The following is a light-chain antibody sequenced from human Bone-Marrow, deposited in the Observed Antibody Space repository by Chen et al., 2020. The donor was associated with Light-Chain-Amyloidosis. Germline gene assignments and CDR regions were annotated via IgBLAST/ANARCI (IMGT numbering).Light chain of an antibody. CDR3: QSADSSGTYEVI. J-gene: IGLJ2*01. CDR2: RDT. V-gene: IGLV3-25*03. CDR1: DLPTKY. Sequence: SYELTHPPSLSVSPGPPARITCSGDDLPTKYAYWYKQKPGQAPVLVIHRDTERPSGISERFSGSSSGTTATLTISGVQAEDEADYHCQSADSSGTYEVIFGGGTKLTVL.